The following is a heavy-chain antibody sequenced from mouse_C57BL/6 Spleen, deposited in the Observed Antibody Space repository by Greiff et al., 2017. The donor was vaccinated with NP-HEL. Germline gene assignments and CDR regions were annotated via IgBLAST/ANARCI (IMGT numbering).Heavy chain of an antibody. Sequence: EVMLVESGGDLVKPGGSLKLSCAASGFTFSSYGMSWVRQTPDKRLEWVATISSGGSYTYYPDSVKGRFTISRDNAKNTLYLQMSSLKSEDTAMYYCARRYYGNRYYAMDYWGQGTSVTVSS. CDR2: ISSGGSYT. V-gene: IGHV5-6*02. J-gene: IGHJ4*01. CDR1: GFTFSSYG. D-gene: IGHD2-1*01. CDR3: ARRYYGNRYYAMDY.